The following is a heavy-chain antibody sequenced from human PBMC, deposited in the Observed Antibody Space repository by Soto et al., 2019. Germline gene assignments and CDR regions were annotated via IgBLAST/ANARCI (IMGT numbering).Heavy chain of an antibody. Sequence: QIILKESGPTLVKPTQTLTLTCTFSGFSLSTTGVGVGWIRQPPGKALEWLALIYWDDDNRYSPSLRNTVIIPTDTSKNQVVLIMTNMDPVDTATFYCALYPYGDFDYWGQGTLVTVSS. V-gene: IGHV2-5*02. CDR2: IYWDDDN. D-gene: IGHD4-17*01. CDR3: ALYPYGDFDY. J-gene: IGHJ4*02. CDR1: GFSLSTTGVG.